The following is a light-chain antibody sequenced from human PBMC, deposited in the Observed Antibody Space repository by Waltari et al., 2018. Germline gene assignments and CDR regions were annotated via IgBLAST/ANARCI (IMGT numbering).Light chain of an antibody. J-gene: IGLJ2*01. V-gene: IGLV3-25*03. CDR3: QSADSSASYVV. CDR1: ALGKKY. CDR2: KDR. Sequence: SFELTQPPSVSVSPGQTASIPCPGDALGKKYASWYPQRPGQAPVVVIYKDRERPSGIPERFSGSGSGTTVTLTIDGVQAEDEADYYCQSADSSASYVVFGGGTKLTVL.